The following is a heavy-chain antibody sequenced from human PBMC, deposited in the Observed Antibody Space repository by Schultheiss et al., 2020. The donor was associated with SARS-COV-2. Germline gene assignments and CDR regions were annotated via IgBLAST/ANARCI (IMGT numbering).Heavy chain of an antibody. CDR1: GFTFSSYA. Sequence: GGSLRLSCAASGFTFSSYAMSWVRQAPGKGLEWVSVISGSGGSTYYADSVKGRFTMSRDNCKNTLYLQMNSLRAEDTAVYHCVRAALGLDDYWGQGTLVTVSS. CDR3: VRAALGLDDY. V-gene: IGHV3-23*01. D-gene: IGHD6-13*01. CDR2: ISGSGGST. J-gene: IGHJ4*02.